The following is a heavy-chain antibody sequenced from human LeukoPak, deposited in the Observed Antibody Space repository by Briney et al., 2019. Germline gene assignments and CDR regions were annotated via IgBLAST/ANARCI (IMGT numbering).Heavy chain of an antibody. CDR2: ISSIGTTI. Sequence: PGGSLRLSCAASGFTFSIYEMNWVRQVPGKGLEWVSYISSIGTTIYYAGSVKGRFTISRDNAKNSLYLQMNSLRAEDTAVYYCARGERGDYWGQGTLVTVSS. V-gene: IGHV3-48*03. CDR3: ARGERGDY. J-gene: IGHJ4*02. CDR1: GFTFSIYE. D-gene: IGHD1-26*01.